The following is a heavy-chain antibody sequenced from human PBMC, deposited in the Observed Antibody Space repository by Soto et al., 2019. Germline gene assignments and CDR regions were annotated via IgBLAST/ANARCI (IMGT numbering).Heavy chain of an antibody. V-gene: IGHV2-70*01. D-gene: IGHD6-13*01. CDR1: GFSLSTSGMC. Sequence: SGPTLVNPTQTLTLTCTFSGFSLSTSGMCVSWIRQPPGKALEWLALIDWDDDKYYSTSLKTRLTISKDTSKNQVVLTMTNMDPADTATYYCARIRSSSWYWNCYYYYCMDVWGQGTTVTVSS. J-gene: IGHJ6*02. CDR2: IDWDDDK. CDR3: ARIRSSSWYWNCYYYYCMDV.